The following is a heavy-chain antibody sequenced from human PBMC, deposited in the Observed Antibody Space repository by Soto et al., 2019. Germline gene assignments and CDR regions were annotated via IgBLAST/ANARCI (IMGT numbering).Heavy chain of an antibody. J-gene: IGHJ5*02. CDR3: ARVNEDIVVVPAAISNWFDP. V-gene: IGHV4-39*01. CDR1: GGSISSSSYY. CDR2: IYYSGST. Sequence: SETLSLTCTVSGGSISSSSYYWGWIRQPPGKGLEWIGSIYYSGSTYYNPSLKSRVTISVDTSKNQFSLKLSSVTAADTAVYYCARVNEDIVVVPAAISNWFDPWGQGTLVTVSS. D-gene: IGHD2-2*02.